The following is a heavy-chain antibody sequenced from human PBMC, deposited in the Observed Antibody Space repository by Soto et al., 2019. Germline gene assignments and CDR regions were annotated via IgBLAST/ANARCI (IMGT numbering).Heavy chain of an antibody. J-gene: IGHJ4*02. CDR1: GGSFNGYY. V-gene: IGHV4-34*01. CDR2: INHSGST. CDR3: ARGDGRNFDY. Sequence: QVQLQQWGAGLLKASETLSLTCAVYGGSFNGYYWNWIRQPPGKGLEWIGEINHSGSTNYNPSLKSRVTLSVDPSKNQLSLKLSSVTAADTAGYYCARGDGRNFDYWGQGTLVTVSS.